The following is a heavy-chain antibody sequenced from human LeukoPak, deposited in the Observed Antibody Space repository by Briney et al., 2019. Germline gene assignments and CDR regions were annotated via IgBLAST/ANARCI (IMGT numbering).Heavy chain of an antibody. J-gene: IGHJ5*02. D-gene: IGHD5-24*01. V-gene: IGHV4-59*01. CDR2: IYYSGST. Sequence: SETLSLTCTVSGGSISSYYWSWIRQPPGKGLEWIGYIYYSGSTNYNPSLKSRVTISVDTSKNQFSLKLSSVTAADTAVYYCAREGDGYDGSWFDPWGQGTLVTVSS. CDR1: GGSISSYY. CDR3: AREGDGYDGSWFDP.